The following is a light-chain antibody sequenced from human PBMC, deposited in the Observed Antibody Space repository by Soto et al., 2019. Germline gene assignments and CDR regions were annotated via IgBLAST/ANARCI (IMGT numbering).Light chain of an antibody. Sequence: EVVMTQSPATLSLSPGERATLSCRASQSVSSNLAWYQQKVGQAPSLLIYRASTRATGIPARFSGSGSGTEFTLTISSLQSEDFAVYYCQQHNNWPLTFGGGTKVEIK. J-gene: IGKJ4*01. V-gene: IGKV3-15*01. CDR2: RAS. CDR1: QSVSSN. CDR3: QQHNNWPLT.